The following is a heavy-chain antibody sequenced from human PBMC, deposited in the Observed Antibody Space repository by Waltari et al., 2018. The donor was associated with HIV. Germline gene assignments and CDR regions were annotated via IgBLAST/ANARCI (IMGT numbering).Heavy chain of an antibody. CDR3: VRGFRQLVLGDSGYYYGMDV. CDR2: INHSGST. Sequence: QVQLQQWGAGLLKPSETLSLTCAVYGASFSGYYWSWIRQPPGKGLEWIGEINHSGSTKYNPSLKTPVTISVDTSKKQFSLKLRSVTAADTAVYYCVRGFRQLVLGDSGYYYGMDVWGQGTTITVSS. V-gene: IGHV4-34*01. D-gene: IGHD6-6*01. CDR1: GASFSGYY. J-gene: IGHJ6*01.